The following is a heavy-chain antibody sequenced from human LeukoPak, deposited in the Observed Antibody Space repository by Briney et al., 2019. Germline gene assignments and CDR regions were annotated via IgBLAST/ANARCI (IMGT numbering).Heavy chain of an antibody. CDR2: ISGSGNYM. V-gene: IGHV3-23*01. Sequence: GGSLRLSCEAPGLTFDTYGMRWVRQAPGKGLEWASSISGSGNYMYYKDSVKGRFTISRDNSKNTLLLQMTSLRAEDSAVYYCAKGGHPAVVTTRFDSWGQGTLVTVSS. J-gene: IGHJ5*01. D-gene: IGHD2-21*02. CDR1: GLTFDTYG. CDR3: AKGGHPAVVTTRFDS.